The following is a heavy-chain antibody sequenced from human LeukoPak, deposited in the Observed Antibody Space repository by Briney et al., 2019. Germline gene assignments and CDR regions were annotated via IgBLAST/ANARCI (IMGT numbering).Heavy chain of an antibody. CDR1: GGSISSHY. CDR2: IYYSGST. D-gene: IGHD3/OR15-3a*01. Sequence: SETLSLTCTVSGGSISSHYWSWIRQPPGKGLEWIGYIYYSGSTNYNPSLKSRVTISVDTSRNQFSLKLSSVTAADSAVHYCARRTGYLNYYYYYYMDVWGNGTTVTVSS. J-gene: IGHJ6*03. CDR3: ARRTGYLNYYYYYYMDV. V-gene: IGHV4-59*11.